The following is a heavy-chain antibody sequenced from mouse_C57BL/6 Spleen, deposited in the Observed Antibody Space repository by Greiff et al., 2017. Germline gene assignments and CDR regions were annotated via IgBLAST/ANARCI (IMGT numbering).Heavy chain of an antibody. J-gene: IGHJ2*01. V-gene: IGHV1-52*01. CDR1: GYTFTSYW. Sequence: QVQLQQPGAELVRPGSSVKLSCKASGYTFTSYWMHWVKQRPIQGLEWIGKIDPSDSETHYNQKFKDKATLTVDKSSSTAYMQLSSLTSEDSAVYYCARFTDYYGSSYVSYWGQGTTLTVSS. D-gene: IGHD1-1*01. CDR2: IDPSDSET. CDR3: ARFTDYYGSSYVSY.